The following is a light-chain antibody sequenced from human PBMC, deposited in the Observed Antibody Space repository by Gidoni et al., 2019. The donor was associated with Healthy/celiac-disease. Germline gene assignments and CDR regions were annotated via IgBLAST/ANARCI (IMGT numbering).Light chain of an antibody. CDR2: AAS. J-gene: IGKJ4*01. CDR3: QQSYITPLT. Sequence: DIQMTQSPSSLSASVGDRVTITCRASPSISSYLNWYQQKPGKAPKLLIYAASSLQSGVPSRFSGSGSGTDFTLTISRLQPEDFATYYCQQSYITPLTFGGGTKVEIK. V-gene: IGKV1-39*01. CDR1: PSISSY.